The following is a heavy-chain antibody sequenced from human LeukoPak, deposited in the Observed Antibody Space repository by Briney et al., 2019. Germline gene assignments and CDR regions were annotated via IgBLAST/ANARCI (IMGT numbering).Heavy chain of an antibody. CDR1: GFTVSSNY. V-gene: IGHV3-53*01. Sequence: PGGSLRLSCAASGFTVSSNYMSWVRQAPGKGLEWVSVIYSGGRTYYADSVKGRFTISRDNSKNTLFLQMNSLRAEDTAVYYCARGMISISQPLYFDYWGQGTLATVSS. D-gene: IGHD3-9*01. CDR2: IYSGGRT. J-gene: IGHJ4*02. CDR3: ARGMISISQPLYFDY.